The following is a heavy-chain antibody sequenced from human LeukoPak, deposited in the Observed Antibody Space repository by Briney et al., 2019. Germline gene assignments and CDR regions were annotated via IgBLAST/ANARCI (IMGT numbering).Heavy chain of an antibody. CDR2: ISYDGSNK. CDR3: AKGMDYYGSGSYWSFEY. J-gene: IGHJ4*02. D-gene: IGHD3-10*01. V-gene: IGHV3-30*18. Sequence: GGSLRLSCAASRFTFSSYWMHWVRQAPGKGLEWVAVISYDGSNKYYADSVKGRFTISRDNSKNTLYLQMNSLRAEDTAVYYCAKGMDYYGSGSYWSFEYWGQGTLVTVSS. CDR1: RFTFSSYW.